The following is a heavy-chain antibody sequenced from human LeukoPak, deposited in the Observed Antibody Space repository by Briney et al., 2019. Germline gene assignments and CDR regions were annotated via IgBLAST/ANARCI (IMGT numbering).Heavy chain of an antibody. V-gene: IGHV3-33*01. Sequence: QSGGSLRLSCAASGFTFSSYGMHWVRQAPGKGLEWVAVIRYDGSNKYYADSVKGRFTISRDNSKNTLYLQMNSLRAEDTAVYYCARDIIGDFWSGYNLGYYYYYGMDVWGQGTTVTVSS. CDR2: IRYDGSNK. D-gene: IGHD3-3*01. J-gene: IGHJ6*02. CDR3: ARDIIGDFWSGYNLGYYYYYGMDV. CDR1: GFTFSSYG.